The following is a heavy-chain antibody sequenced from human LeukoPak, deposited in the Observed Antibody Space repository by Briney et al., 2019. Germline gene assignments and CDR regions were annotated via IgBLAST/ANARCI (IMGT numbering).Heavy chain of an antibody. J-gene: IGHJ4*02. Sequence: SETLSLTCTVSGGSISSYYWSWIRQPPGKGLEWIGYIYYSGSTNYNPSLKSRVTISVDTSKNQFSLKLSSVTAADTAVYYCARDGGGYSYGGYFDYWGQGTLVTVSS. CDR1: GGSISSYY. D-gene: IGHD5-18*01. V-gene: IGHV4-59*01. CDR3: ARDGGGYSYGGYFDY. CDR2: IYYSGST.